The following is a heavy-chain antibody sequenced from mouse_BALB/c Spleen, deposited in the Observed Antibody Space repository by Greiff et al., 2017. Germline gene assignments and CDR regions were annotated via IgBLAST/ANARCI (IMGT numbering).Heavy chain of an antibody. Sequence: QVQLQQSGAELVRPGSSVKISCKASGYAFSSYWMNWVKQRPGQGLEWIGQIYPGDGDTNYNGKFKGKATLTADKSSSTAYMQLSSLTSEDSAVYFCATEYGNTFDYWGQGTTLTVSS. CDR2: IYPGDGDT. CDR1: GYAFSSYW. CDR3: ATEYGNTFDY. J-gene: IGHJ2*01. D-gene: IGHD2-10*02. V-gene: IGHV1-80*01.